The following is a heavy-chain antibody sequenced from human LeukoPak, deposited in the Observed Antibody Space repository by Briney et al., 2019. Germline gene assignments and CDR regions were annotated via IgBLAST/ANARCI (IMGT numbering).Heavy chain of an antibody. V-gene: IGHV3-48*01. Sequence: PGGSLRLSCAASGFTFSSYSMNWVRQAPAKGLEWVSYISSSSSTKYYADSVKGRITISRDNAKNSLYLQMNSLRGEDTAVYCCARGQVVPAVGFDPWGQGTLVTVSS. J-gene: IGHJ5*02. CDR2: ISSSSSTK. D-gene: IGHD2-2*01. CDR1: GFTFSSYS. CDR3: ARGQVVPAVGFDP.